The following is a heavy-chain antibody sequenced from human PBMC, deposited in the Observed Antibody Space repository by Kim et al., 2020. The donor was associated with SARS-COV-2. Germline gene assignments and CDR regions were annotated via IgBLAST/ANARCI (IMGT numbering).Heavy chain of an antibody. CDR3: ARGGYSGSSLDDI. V-gene: IGHV3-21*04. CDR2: ISSSSSYI. CDR1: GFTFSSYS. J-gene: IGHJ3*02. Sequence: GGSLRLSCAASGFTFSSYSMNWVRQAPGKGLEWVSSISSSSSYIYYADSVKGRFTISRDNAKNSLYLQMNSLRAEDTAVYYCARGGYSGSSLDDIWGQGTMVTVSS. D-gene: IGHD1-26*01.